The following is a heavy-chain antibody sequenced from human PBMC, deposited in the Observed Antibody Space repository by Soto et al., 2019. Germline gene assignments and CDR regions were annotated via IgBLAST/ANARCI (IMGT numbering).Heavy chain of an antibody. CDR1: GYTFADYG. V-gene: IGHV1-18*01. CDR2: VSIYNVYT. J-gene: IGHJ6*02. Sequence: ASVKVSCKSSGYTFADYGVSWVRQAPGQGLEWMGRVSIYNVYTKYSQKFYGRVTMTTDTSTATAHMELRSLRSDDTAVYYCARGGILNGYSLDYFDMDVWGQGTTVTVSS. CDR3: ARGGILNGYSLDYFDMDV. D-gene: IGHD3-9*01.